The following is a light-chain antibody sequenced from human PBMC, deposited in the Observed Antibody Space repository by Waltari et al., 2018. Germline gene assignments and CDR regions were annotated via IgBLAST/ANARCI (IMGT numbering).Light chain of an antibody. CDR1: SSDSGSENL. CDR3: CSYAGTFYV. Sequence: QSALTQPASVSGSPGQSITISCTATSSDSGSENLVSWYQQHPRKAPKLMIYEVNKRPSGVSNRFSGSKSGNMASLTISGLQAEDEADYHCCSYAGTFYVFGAGTRVTVL. CDR2: EVN. V-gene: IGLV2-23*02. J-gene: IGLJ1*01.